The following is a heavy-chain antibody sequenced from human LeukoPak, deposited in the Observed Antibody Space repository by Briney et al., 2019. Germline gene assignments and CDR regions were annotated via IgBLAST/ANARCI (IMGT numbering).Heavy chain of an antibody. Sequence: PGGSLRLSCAPSGFTFSSYAMSWVREAPGKGLDGGSAISRSRGSPDSADSVKGRFPISRDNSTNTLALQMNSLRAEDTAVYNGAKLPHLDYWGQGTLVTVSS. CDR2: ISRSRGSP. V-gene: IGHV3-23*01. J-gene: IGHJ4*02. CDR1: GFTFSSYA. CDR3: AKLPHLDY.